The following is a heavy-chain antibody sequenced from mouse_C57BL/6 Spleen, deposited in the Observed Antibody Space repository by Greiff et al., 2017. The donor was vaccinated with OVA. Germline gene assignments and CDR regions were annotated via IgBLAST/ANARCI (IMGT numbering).Heavy chain of an antibody. CDR1: GFTFSDYG. J-gene: IGHJ3*01. V-gene: IGHV5-17*01. Sequence: DVMLVESGGGLVKPGGSLKLSCAASGFTFSDYGMHWVRQAPEKGLEWVAYISSGSSTIYYADTVKGRFTISRDNAKNTLFLQMTSLRSEDTAMYYCARPYYYGSSYAWFAYWGQGTLVTVSA. CDR2: ISSGSSTI. D-gene: IGHD1-1*01. CDR3: ARPYYYGSSYAWFAY.